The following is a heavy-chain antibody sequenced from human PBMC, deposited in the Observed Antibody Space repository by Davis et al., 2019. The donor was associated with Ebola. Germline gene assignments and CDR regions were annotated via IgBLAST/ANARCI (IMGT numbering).Heavy chain of an antibody. D-gene: IGHD3-22*01. Sequence: GESLKISCAASGFPFSSYSMSWVRQAPGKGLEWVAYISSNSSTVYYADSAKGRFTISRDNSKNSLYLQLNSLTDEDTAVYFCAESGFSTAYYVKPAPLDIWGQGTTVTVSS. J-gene: IGHJ6*02. CDR2: ISSNSSTV. CDR3: AESGFSTAYYVKPAPLDI. V-gene: IGHV3-48*02. CDR1: GFPFSSYS.